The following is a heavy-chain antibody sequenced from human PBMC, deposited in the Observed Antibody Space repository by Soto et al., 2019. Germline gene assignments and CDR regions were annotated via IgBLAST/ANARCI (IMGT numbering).Heavy chain of an antibody. CDR2: IYQSGST. D-gene: IGHD3-10*01. CDR3: ARGRRGTMVRGVMTRLHGYFDY. J-gene: IGHJ4*02. CDR1: GVSVNSGNYY. V-gene: IGHV4-61*01. Sequence: SETLSLTCPVSGVSVNSGNYYWSWIRQTPGKGLEWIGYIYQSGSTRYNPSLKSRVTISLDTSKNQFSLKLSSVTAADTAVYYGARGRRGTMVRGVMTRLHGYFDYWAQGTLVTVS.